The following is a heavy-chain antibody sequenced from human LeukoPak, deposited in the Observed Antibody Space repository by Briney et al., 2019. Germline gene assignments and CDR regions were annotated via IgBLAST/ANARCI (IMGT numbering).Heavy chain of an antibody. J-gene: IGHJ6*03. Sequence: GGSLRLSCVGSGFMISNYYMYWVRQSPGKGLVWVSRIKNAGIDTIYADSVKGRFTVSRDNAKNTVYLQMSSLRAEDTAVYYCARGGYGHNMDVWGEGTTVTVSS. CDR1: GFMISNYY. CDR2: IKNAGIDT. CDR3: ARGGYGHNMDV. V-gene: IGHV3-74*01. D-gene: IGHD3-10*01.